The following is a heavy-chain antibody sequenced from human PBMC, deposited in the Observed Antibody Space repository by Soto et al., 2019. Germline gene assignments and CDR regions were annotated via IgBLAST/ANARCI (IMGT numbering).Heavy chain of an antibody. CDR3: ARVSLLRFLEWSYYMDV. J-gene: IGHJ6*03. Sequence: GASVKVSCKASGVTFNNSTVNWVRQAPGQGLEWMGWISAYNGNTNYAQKLQGRVTMTTDTSTSTAYMELRSLRSDDTAVYYCARVSLLRFLEWSYYMDVWGKGTTVTVSS. D-gene: IGHD3-3*01. V-gene: IGHV1-18*01. CDR1: GVTFNNST. CDR2: ISAYNGNT.